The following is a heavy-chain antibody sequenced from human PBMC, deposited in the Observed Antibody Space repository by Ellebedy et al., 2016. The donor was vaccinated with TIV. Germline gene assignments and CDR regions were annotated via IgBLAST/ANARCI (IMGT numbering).Heavy chain of an antibody. CDR1: RYTFNTSG. V-gene: IGHV1-18*01. CDR2: ISGNGDNT. D-gene: IGHD4-17*01. J-gene: IGHJ4*02. Sequence: AASVKVSCKTSRYTFNTSGSSWVRQAPGQGLEWTGWISGNGDNTYYVQKFQGRITMTTDTPRSTAYMELRSLRSDDTAVYYCARDAYGEHKGNFDYWGQGTLVTVSS. CDR3: ARDAYGEHKGNFDY.